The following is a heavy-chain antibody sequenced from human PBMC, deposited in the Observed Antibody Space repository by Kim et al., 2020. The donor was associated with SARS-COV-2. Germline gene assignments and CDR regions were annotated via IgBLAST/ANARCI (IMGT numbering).Heavy chain of an antibody. J-gene: IGHJ5*02. V-gene: IGHV1-2*04. CDR1: GYTFTGYY. D-gene: IGHD3-10*01. Sequence: ASVKVSCKASGYTFTGYYMHWVRQAPGQGLEWMGWINPNSDGTNYAQKFQGWVTITRDTSISTAYMELSRLRSDDTAVYYCARGVTPKNTYYYGSGSYYTSSWFDHWGQGTLVTVSS. CDR2: INPNSDGT. CDR3: ARGVTPKNTYYYGSGSYYTSSWFDH.